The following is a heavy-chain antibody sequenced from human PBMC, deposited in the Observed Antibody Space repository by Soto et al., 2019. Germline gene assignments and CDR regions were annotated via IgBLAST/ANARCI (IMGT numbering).Heavy chain of an antibody. CDR1: GFIFSDFA. J-gene: IGHJ4*02. D-gene: IGHD6-6*01. CDR2: IWYDGSNE. V-gene: IGHV3-33*01. Sequence: GGSLRLSCAASGFIFSDFAMHWVRQAPGKGLEWVAEIWYDGSNEYYCDSVKGRFTISRDNSKNTLYLQLNSLRAEDTAVYYCARVPEAGRPLFDYWGQGALVTVSS. CDR3: ARVPEAGRPLFDY.